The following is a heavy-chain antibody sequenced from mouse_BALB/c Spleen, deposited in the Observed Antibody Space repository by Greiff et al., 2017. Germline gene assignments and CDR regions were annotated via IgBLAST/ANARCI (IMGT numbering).Heavy chain of an antibody. CDR1: GYTFSSYW. D-gene: IGHD2-10*01. CDR3: GGLLNY. J-gene: IGHJ2*01. V-gene: IGHV1-9*01. Sequence: VQLKQSGAELMKPGASVKISCKATGYTFSSYWIEWVKQRPGHGLEWIGEILPGSGSTNYNEKFKGKATFTADTSSNTAYMQLSSLTSEDSAVYYCGGLLNYWGQGTTLTVSS. CDR2: ILPGSGST.